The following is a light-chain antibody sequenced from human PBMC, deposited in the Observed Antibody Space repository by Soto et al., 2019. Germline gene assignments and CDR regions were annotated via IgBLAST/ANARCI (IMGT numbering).Light chain of an antibody. Sequence: DIMMIQAPDSLAVSVGERATINCKSSQSVLYSSNNKNYLTWYQQKPGQPPRLLIYWASTRESGVPDRFSGSGSGTDFTLTISSLQAEDVAVYYCQQYSSTPLTFGGGTKVEIK. CDR1: QSVLYSSNNKNY. CDR3: QQYSSTPLT. CDR2: WAS. V-gene: IGKV4-1*01. J-gene: IGKJ4*01.